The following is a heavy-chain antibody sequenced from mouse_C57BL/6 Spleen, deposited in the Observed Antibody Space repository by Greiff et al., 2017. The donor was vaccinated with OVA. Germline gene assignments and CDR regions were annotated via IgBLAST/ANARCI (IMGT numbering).Heavy chain of an antibody. J-gene: IGHJ2*01. CDR2: ILPGSGST. D-gene: IGHD1-1*01. Sequence: QVQLQQSGAELMKPGASVKLSCKATGYTFTGYWIEWVKQRPGHGLEWIGEILPGSGSTNYNQKFKGKSTLTVDKSSSTAYMQLSSLTSEDSAVYYCARRSYGSHFDYWGQGTTLTVSS. CDR3: ARRSYGSHFDY. CDR1: GYTFTGYW. V-gene: IGHV1-9*01.